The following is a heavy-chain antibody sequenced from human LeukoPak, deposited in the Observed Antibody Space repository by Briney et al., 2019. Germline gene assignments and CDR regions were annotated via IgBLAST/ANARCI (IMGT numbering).Heavy chain of an antibody. D-gene: IGHD2/OR15-2a*01. CDR1: GGSISSYY. V-gene: IGHV4-59*01. J-gene: IGHJ5*02. CDR2: IYYSGST. CDR3: ARSSEYYFGP. Sequence: SETLSLTCTVSGGSISSYYWSWIRQPPGKGLEWIGYIYYSGSTNYNPSLKSRVTISVDTSKNQFSLRLTSMTTADTAVYYCARSSEYYFGPWGQGTLVTVSS.